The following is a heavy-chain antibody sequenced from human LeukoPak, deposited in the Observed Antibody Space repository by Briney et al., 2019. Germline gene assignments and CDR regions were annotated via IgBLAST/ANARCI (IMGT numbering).Heavy chain of an antibody. Sequence: PGGSLRLSCAASGFTFNRYGMSWVRQAPGMGLEWVSSISDSGDNTFYAASVKGRFTISRDNSKNTVYLQMNSLRAEDTAVYYCAKDGGIWGQGTMVTVSS. CDR3: AKDGGI. D-gene: IGHD3-3*01. CDR2: ISDSGDNT. V-gene: IGHV3-23*01. J-gene: IGHJ3*02. CDR1: GFTFNRYG.